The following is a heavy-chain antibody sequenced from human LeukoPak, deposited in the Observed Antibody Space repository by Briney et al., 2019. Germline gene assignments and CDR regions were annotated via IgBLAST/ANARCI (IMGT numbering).Heavy chain of an antibody. V-gene: IGHV3-11*01. CDR1: GFTFSDYY. D-gene: IGHD1/OR15-1a*01. CDR2: ISSSGGTI. J-gene: IGHJ6*03. CDR3: ARNKDNYHYYMDV. Sequence: GGSLRLSCAASGFTFSDYYMSWIRQAPGKGLEWVSYISSSGGTIYYADSVKGQFTISRDNAKNSLYLQMNSLRAEDTAVYYCARNKDNYHYYMDVWGKGTTVTISS.